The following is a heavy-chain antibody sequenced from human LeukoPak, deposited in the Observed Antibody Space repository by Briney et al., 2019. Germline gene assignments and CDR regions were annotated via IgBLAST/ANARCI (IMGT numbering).Heavy chain of an antibody. Sequence: SETLSLTCAVYGGSLRGYYGIWTRHPPGKGREGIGDINHSGNTNYNPSLRSRFTISVDTSKIQFSLKMSSVTAADKAVYYCARGALKEGYSSSRRGLYYFDYWGQGTLVTVSS. CDR2: INHSGNT. CDR3: ARGALKEGYSSSRRGLYYFDY. CDR1: GGSLRGYY. J-gene: IGHJ4*02. D-gene: IGHD6-13*01. V-gene: IGHV4-34*01.